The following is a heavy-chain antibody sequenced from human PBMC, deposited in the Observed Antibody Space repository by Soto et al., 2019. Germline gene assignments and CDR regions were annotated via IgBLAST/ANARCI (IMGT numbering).Heavy chain of an antibody. J-gene: IGHJ5*02. CDR1: GESFIGYY. Sequence: QVHLQQWGAGLLKPSETLSLTCAVYGESFIGYYWTWIRQPPGKGLEWIGEINHRGSANYNPSLKRRVNISVDTSNNQFSLKLSSVTAADTSVYYCARTDIVTTNCFDPWGQGTLVTVSS. CDR3: ARTDIVTTNCFDP. V-gene: IGHV4-34*02. D-gene: IGHD5-12*01. CDR2: INHRGSA.